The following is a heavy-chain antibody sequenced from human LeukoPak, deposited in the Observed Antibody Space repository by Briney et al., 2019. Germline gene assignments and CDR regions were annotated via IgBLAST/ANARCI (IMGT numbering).Heavy chain of an antibody. J-gene: IGHJ4*02. Sequence: KSSETLSLTCTVSGGSISSYYWSWIRQPAGKGLEWIGRIYTSGSTNYSPSLKSRVTMSVDTPKNQFSLKLSSVTAADTAVYYCARDGPYCSGGSCYSFPDYWGQGTLVTVSS. CDR3: ARDGPYCSGGSCYSFPDY. V-gene: IGHV4-4*07. CDR2: IYTSGST. D-gene: IGHD2-15*01. CDR1: GGSISSYY.